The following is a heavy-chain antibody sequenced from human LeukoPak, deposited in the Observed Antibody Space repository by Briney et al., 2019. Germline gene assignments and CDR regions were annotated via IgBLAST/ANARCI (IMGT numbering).Heavy chain of an antibody. J-gene: IGHJ5*02. V-gene: IGHV1-46*01. CDR2: INPRSTAT. D-gene: IGHD3-16*01. CDR1: GYSFTSHY. Sequence: ASVKVSCKASGYSFTSHYMHWVRQAPGQGLEWMGLINPRSTATRYAESFQGRLTLTRDLSTSTDYMELSSLRSDDTAVYFGARDTSEGDYAWWFDPWGQGTLVTVSS. CDR3: ARDTSEGDYAWWFDP.